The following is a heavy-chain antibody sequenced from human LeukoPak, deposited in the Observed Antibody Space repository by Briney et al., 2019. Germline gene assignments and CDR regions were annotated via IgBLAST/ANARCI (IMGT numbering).Heavy chain of an antibody. CDR3: ARESIPPGYYYYYMDV. CDR2: IYHSGST. D-gene: IGHD2-21*01. V-gene: IGHV4-30-2*01. J-gene: IGHJ6*03. Sequence: SETLSLTCTVSGGSISSGGYYWSWIRQPPGKGLEWIGYIYHSGSTYYNPSLKSRVTISVDRSKNQFSLKLSSVTAADTAVYYCARESIPPGYYYYYMDVWGKGTTVTVSS. CDR1: GGSISSGGYY.